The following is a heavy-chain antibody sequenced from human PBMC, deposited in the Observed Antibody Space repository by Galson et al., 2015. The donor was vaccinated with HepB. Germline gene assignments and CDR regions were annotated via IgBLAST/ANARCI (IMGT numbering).Heavy chain of an antibody. Sequence: SLRLSCAASGFTFDDYAMHWVRQAPGKGLEWVSGISWNSGSIGYADSVKGRFTISRDNAKNSLYLQMNSLRAEDTALYYCAKDVSGYDFAFDIWGQGTMVTVSS. CDR2: ISWNSGSI. CDR1: GFTFDDYA. D-gene: IGHD5-12*01. J-gene: IGHJ3*02. CDR3: AKDVSGYDFAFDI. V-gene: IGHV3-9*01.